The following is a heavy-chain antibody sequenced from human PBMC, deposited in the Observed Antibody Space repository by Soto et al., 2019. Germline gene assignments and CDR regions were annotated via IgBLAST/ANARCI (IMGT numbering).Heavy chain of an antibody. D-gene: IGHD3-16*01. J-gene: IGHJ6*02. CDR1: GGSIYTYY. CDR2: IYHSGST. V-gene: IGHV4-38-2*02. Sequence: SETLSLTCNVSGGSIYTYYWGWIRQPPGKGLEWIGSIYHSGSTYYNPSLKSRVTVSVDTSKNQFSLKLSSVTAADTAVYYCARDGPLGYYYYGMDVWGQGTTVTVS. CDR3: ARDGPLGYYYYGMDV.